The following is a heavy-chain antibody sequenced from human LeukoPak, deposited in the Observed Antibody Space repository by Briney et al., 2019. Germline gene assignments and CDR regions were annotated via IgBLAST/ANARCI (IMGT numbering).Heavy chain of an antibody. D-gene: IGHD5-18*01. CDR2: INHSGST. CDR1: SGSFSGYY. Sequence: SETLSLTCAVYSGSFSGYYRSWISQPQGKGLEWIGEINHSGSTNYNPSLKSRVTISVDTSKNQFSLKLSSVTAADTAVYYCARGRLQLWLRYFDYWGQGTQVTVSS. V-gene: IGHV4-34*01. J-gene: IGHJ4*02. CDR3: ARGRLQLWLRYFDY.